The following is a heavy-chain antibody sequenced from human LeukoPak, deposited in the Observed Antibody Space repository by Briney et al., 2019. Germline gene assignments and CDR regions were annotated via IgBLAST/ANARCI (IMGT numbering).Heavy chain of an antibody. CDR2: ISYDGSNK. D-gene: IGHD6-13*01. CDR3: ARSAYSSTWYSRYFDL. CDR1: GFTLSSYG. J-gene: IGHJ2*01. V-gene: IGHV3-30*03. Sequence: GESLRLSCAASGFTLSSYGMHWVRQAPDKGLEWVAVISYDGSNKYYADSVKGRFTISRENAKNSLYLQMNSLRAGDTAVYYCARSAYSSTWYSRYFDLWGRGTLVTVSS.